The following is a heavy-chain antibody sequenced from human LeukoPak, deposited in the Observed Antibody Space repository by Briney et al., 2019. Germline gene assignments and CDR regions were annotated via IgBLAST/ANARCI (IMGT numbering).Heavy chain of an antibody. CDR1: GYTFTGYY. CDR2: INPNSGGT. J-gene: IGHJ5*02. CDR3: ARRIDRGWGSMFDP. D-gene: IGHD3-16*01. Sequence: ASVKVSCKASGYTFTGYYMHWVRQAPGQGLEWMGWINPNSGGTYYAQKFQGRVTMTSDTSISTAYMELSRLRSDNTAVYYCARRIDRGWGSMFDPWGQGTLVTVSS. V-gene: IGHV1-2*02.